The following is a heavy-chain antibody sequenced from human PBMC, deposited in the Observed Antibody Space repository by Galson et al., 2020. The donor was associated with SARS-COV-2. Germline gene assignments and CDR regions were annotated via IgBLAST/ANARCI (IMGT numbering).Heavy chain of an antibody. D-gene: IGHD3-22*01. CDR3: ARQYYYDSPDAFDI. CDR1: GFSLSTSGVG. CDR2: TYWSDDK. Sequence: SGPTLVKPTQTLTLTCNFSGFSLSTSGVGVGWIRQPPGKALEWLAVTYWSDDKRYSPSLKSRLTITKDTSKKQVVLTMTNMDPVDTATYYCARQYYYDSPDAFDIWGQGTKVTVSS. J-gene: IGHJ3*02. V-gene: IGHV2-5*01.